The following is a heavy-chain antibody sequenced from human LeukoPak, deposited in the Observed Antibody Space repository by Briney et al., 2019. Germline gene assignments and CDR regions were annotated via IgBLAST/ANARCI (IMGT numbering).Heavy chain of an antibody. CDR1: GYTFTSYG. D-gene: IGHD3-22*01. J-gene: IGHJ4*02. CDR3: ARDREDYYDSSGYCYY. Sequence: ASVKVSCKASGYTFTSYGISWVRQAPGQGLEWMGWISAYNGNTNYAQKLEGRVTMTTDTSTSTAYMELRSLRSDDTVVYYCARDREDYYDSSGYCYYWGQGTLVTVSS. V-gene: IGHV1-18*01. CDR2: ISAYNGNT.